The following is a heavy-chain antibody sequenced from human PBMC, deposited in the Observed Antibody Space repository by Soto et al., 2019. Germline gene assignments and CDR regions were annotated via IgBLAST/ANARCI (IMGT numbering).Heavy chain of an antibody. CDR3: ARVVKVRGVTSPEGYYYYYGMDV. V-gene: IGHV1-46*01. J-gene: IGHJ6*02. D-gene: IGHD3-10*01. CDR1: GYTFTSYY. CDR2: INPSGGST. Sequence: ASVKVSCKAYGYTFTSYYMHWVRQSPGQGLARLGIINPSGGSTSYAQRFQGRVTMTRDTSTSTVYMELSSLRSEDTAVYYCARVVKVRGVTSPEGYYYYYGMDVWGQGTTVTVSS.